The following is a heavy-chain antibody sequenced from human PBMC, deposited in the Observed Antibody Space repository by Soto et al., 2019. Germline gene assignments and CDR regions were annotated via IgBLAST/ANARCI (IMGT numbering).Heavy chain of an antibody. CDR3: AKPQRGSSTSHGGLHLPRDYYGMDV. V-gene: IGHV3-30*18. D-gene: IGHD2-2*01. Sequence: GESLKISCAASGFTFSSYGMHWVRQAPGKGLEWVAVISYDGSNKYYADSVKGRFTISRDNSKNTLYLQMNSLRAEDTAVYYCAKPQRGSSTSHGGLHLPRDYYGMDVWGQGTTVTVSS. J-gene: IGHJ6*02. CDR1: GFTFSSYG. CDR2: ISYDGSNK.